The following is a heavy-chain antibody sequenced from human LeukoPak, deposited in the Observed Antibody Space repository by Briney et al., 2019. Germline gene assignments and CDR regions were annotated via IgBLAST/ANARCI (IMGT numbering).Heavy chain of an antibody. CDR1: GGSISSYY. V-gene: IGHV4-59*01. D-gene: IGHD3-3*01. Sequence: SETLSLTCTVSGGSISSYYWSWTRQPPGKGLEWIGYLYYSGSTNYNPSLKSRVTISVDTSKNQFSLKLSSVTAADTAVYYCARAVDPYYDFWSGYFWFDPWGQGTLVTVSS. J-gene: IGHJ5*02. CDR2: LYYSGST. CDR3: ARAVDPYYDFWSGYFWFDP.